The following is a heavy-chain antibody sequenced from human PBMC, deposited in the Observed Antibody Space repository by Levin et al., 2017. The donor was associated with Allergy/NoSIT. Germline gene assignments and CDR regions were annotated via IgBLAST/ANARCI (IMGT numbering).Heavy chain of an antibody. J-gene: IGHJ5*02. CDR2: INPNSGGT. D-gene: IGHD6-13*01. CDR3: ARDRYSSSGSTENWFDP. V-gene: IGHV1-2*02. CDR1: GYTFTGYY. Sequence: GESLKISCKASGYTFTGYYMHWVRQAPGQGLEWMGWINPNSGGTNCAQNFQGRVTMTRDTSISTAYMELSRLRSDDTAVYYCARDRYSSSGSTENWFDPWGQGTLVTVSS.